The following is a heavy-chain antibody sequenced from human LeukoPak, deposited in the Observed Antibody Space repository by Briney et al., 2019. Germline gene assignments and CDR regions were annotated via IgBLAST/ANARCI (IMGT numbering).Heavy chain of an antibody. Sequence: GGSLRLSCTVSGFTVSSNSMSWVRQAPGKGLVWVSFIYSAGSIYYSDSVKGRFTIAIDNSKNTLYLQMNSLRAEDTAVYYCARRAGAYTHPYDYWGQGTLVTVSS. CDR3: ARRAGAYTHPYDY. J-gene: IGHJ4*02. CDR1: GFTVSSNS. D-gene: IGHD3-16*01. V-gene: IGHV3-53*01. CDR2: IYSAGSI.